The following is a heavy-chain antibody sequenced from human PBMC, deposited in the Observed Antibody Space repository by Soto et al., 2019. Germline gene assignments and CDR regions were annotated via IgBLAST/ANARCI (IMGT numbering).Heavy chain of an antibody. D-gene: IGHD3-3*01. CDR1: GFTVSSNY. CDR3: ATRGGEYYDFWSGYFSPPYFDY. CDR2: IYSGGST. J-gene: IGHJ4*02. V-gene: IGHV3-66*01. Sequence: EVQLVESGGGLVQPGGSLRLSCAASGFTVSSNYMSWVRQAPGKGLEWVSVIYSGGSTYYADSVKGRFTISRDNSKNTLYLQMNSLRAEDTAVYYCATRGGEYYDFWSGYFSPPYFDYWCQGTLVTVSS.